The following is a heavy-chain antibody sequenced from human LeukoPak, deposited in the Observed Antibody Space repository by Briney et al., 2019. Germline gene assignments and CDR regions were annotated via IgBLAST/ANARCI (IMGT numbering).Heavy chain of an antibody. V-gene: IGHV4-59*01. CDR1: GGSISTDY. CDR2: VSFGGGT. D-gene: IGHD3-9*01. J-gene: IGHJ4*02. CDR3: ARGKYYDILTGLVNFDY. Sequence: SETLSLTCTVSGGSISTDYWSWIRQPPGKGLDWIGYVSFGGGTNYNPSLKSRVTISVDTSKNQFSLKLSSVTAADTAVYYCARGKYYDILTGLVNFDYWGQGTLVTVSS.